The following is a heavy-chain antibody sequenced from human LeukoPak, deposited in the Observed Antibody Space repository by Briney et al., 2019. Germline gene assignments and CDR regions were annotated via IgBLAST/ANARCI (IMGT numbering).Heavy chain of an antibody. Sequence: SETLSLTCSVSGGSISSSGYYWGWVRQPPGKGLEWIGNIYYSGSTYYNPSLKSRVTISVGTSKNQFSLKLSSVTAADTAVYYCARSATTPYFDYWGQGTLVTVSS. CDR2: IYYSGST. J-gene: IGHJ4*02. CDR3: ARSATTPYFDY. V-gene: IGHV4-39*07. D-gene: IGHD1-1*01. CDR1: GGSISSSGYY.